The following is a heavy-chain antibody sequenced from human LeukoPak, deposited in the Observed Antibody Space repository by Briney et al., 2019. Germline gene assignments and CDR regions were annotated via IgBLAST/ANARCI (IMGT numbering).Heavy chain of an antibody. J-gene: IGHJ4*02. D-gene: IGHD2-21*02. CDR2: IYPGDSDT. CDR1: GYSFTSYW. Sequence: GESLKISCKGSGYSFTSYWIGWVRQMPGKGLEWMGIIYPGDSDTRYSPSFQGQVTISADKFISTAYLQWSSLKASDTAMYYCARPSPYCGGDCYFDYWGQGTLVTVSS. V-gene: IGHV5-51*01. CDR3: ARPSPYCGGDCYFDY.